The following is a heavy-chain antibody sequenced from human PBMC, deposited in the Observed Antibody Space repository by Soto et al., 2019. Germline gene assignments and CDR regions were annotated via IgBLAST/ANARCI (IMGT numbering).Heavy chain of an antibody. Sequence: QITLKESGPTSVKLTQTLTLTCTFSGFSLRTIGAGVGWIRQPPGKALEWLALIYWDDDKPYSPSLKSRITIPKDTSQNEVVLTMTNLDPVDPATYFCAHTNYGSGQIFDSWGQGALVTVSS. CDR1: GFSLRTIGAG. CDR2: IYWDDDK. V-gene: IGHV2-5*02. D-gene: IGHD3-10*01. J-gene: IGHJ4*02. CDR3: AHTNYGSGQIFDS.